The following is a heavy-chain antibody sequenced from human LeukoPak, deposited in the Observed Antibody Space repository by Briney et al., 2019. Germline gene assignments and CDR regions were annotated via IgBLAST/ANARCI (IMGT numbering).Heavy chain of an antibody. Sequence: PGGSLRLSCAASGFTFSSYAMSWVRQAPGKGLEWVSAISGSGGSTYYADSVKGRFTISRDNSKNTLYLQMNSLRAEDTAVYYCAKDLWIEGYFDWLEYYFDYWGQGTLVTVSS. CDR1: GFTFSSYA. V-gene: IGHV3-23*01. D-gene: IGHD3-9*01. CDR2: ISGSGGST. J-gene: IGHJ4*02. CDR3: AKDLWIEGYFDWLEYYFDY.